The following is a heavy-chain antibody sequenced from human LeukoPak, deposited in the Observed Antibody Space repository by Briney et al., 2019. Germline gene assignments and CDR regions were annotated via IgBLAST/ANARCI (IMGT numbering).Heavy chain of an antibody. Sequence: ASVKVSCKASGYTFTGYHMHWVRQAPGQGGEWMGWINPKSGGTNYAQKFQGRGTMNRETCTSTAYMARRRLRSDDTAVYYCARSYYDFWSGYYAFDIWGQGTMVTVSS. CDR3: ARSYYDFWSGYYAFDI. CDR1: GYTFTGYH. J-gene: IGHJ3*02. D-gene: IGHD3-3*01. V-gene: IGHV1-2*02. CDR2: INPKSGGT.